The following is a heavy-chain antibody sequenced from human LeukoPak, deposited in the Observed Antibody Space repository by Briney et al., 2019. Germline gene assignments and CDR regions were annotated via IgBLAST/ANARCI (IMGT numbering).Heavy chain of an antibody. J-gene: IGHJ4*02. V-gene: IGHV1-24*01. CDR3: ARDLDFGRLGTRKLLYY. CDR2: FDPEDGET. CDR1: GYTLTELS. D-gene: IGHD7-27*01. Sequence: ASVKVSCKVSGYTLTELSMHWVRQAPGKGLEWMGGFDPEDGETIYAQKFQGRVTITADESTSTAYMELSSLRSEDTAVYYCARDLDFGRLGTRKLLYYWGQGTLVTVSS.